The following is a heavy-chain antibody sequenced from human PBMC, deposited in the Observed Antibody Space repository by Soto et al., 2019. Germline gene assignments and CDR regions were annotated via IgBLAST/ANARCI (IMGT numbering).Heavy chain of an antibody. CDR1: GGSISSGGYY. J-gene: IGHJ5*02. Sequence: QVQLQESGPGLMKPSQTLSLTCTVSGGSISSGGYYWSWIRQHPGKGLEWIGYIYYSGSTYYNPSLKSRVTISVDTSKNQFSLKLSSVTAADTAVYYCARVASSSWFNWFDPWGQGTLVTVSS. D-gene: IGHD6-13*01. V-gene: IGHV4-31*03. CDR3: ARVASSSWFNWFDP. CDR2: IYYSGST.